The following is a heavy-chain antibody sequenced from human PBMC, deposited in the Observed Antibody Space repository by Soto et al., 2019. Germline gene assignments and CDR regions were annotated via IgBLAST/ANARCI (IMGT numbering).Heavy chain of an antibody. Sequence: KQSQTLSLTCAISGDSVSSNSAAWNWIRQSPSRGLEWLGKTYYRSKWYNDYAVSVKSRITINPDTSKNQFSLPLNSVTPEYTAVYYCARVGSKSGSYYFDYWGQGTLVTVSS. CDR3: ARVGSKSGSYYFDY. CDR2: TYYRSKWYN. J-gene: IGHJ4*02. V-gene: IGHV6-1*01. CDR1: GDSVSSNSAA. D-gene: IGHD1-26*01.